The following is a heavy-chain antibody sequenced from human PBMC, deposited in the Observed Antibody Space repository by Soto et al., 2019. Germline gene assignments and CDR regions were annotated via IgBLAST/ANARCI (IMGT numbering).Heavy chain of an antibody. J-gene: IGHJ5*02. CDR3: VRDRPHNWFDP. CDR2: INNDGSDT. V-gene: IGHV3-74*01. Sequence: GGSLRLSCAASGFSFSSHWMYWVRQAPGKGLVWVSRINNDGSDTIYADSVKGRFTISRDNAKNTLYLQMNSLRAEDTAYYYCVRDRPHNWFDPWGQGTLVTVS. CDR1: GFSFSSHW.